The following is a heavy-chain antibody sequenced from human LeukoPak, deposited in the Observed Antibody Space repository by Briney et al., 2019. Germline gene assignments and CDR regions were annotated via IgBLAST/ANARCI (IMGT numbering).Heavy chain of an antibody. Sequence: GGSLRLSCAASGFTFNTFWMSWVRQAPGKGLEWVANIKQDGSEKYYVDSVKGRFTISRDNAKNSLYLQMNSLRAEDTAVYYCASRAHFWSGPGGWGQGTLVTVSS. J-gene: IGHJ4*02. CDR2: IKQDGSEK. V-gene: IGHV3-7*01. CDR3: ASRAHFWSGPGG. CDR1: GFTFNTFW. D-gene: IGHD3-3*02.